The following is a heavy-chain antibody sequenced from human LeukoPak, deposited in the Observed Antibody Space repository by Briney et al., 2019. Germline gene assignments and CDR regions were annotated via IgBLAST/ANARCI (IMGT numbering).Heavy chain of an antibody. CDR3: ARDRGSGSYPPRYYYYMDV. CDR1: GFNFDEYG. D-gene: IGHD1-26*01. V-gene: IGHV3-20*04. CDR2: INWNGGST. J-gene: IGHJ6*03. Sequence: GGSLRLSCAASGFNFDEYGMSWVRQAPEKGLEWVSGINWNGGSTGYADSVKGGFTISRDNAKNSLYLQMNSLRAEDTALYYCARDRGSGSYPPRYYYYMDVWGKGTTVTVSS.